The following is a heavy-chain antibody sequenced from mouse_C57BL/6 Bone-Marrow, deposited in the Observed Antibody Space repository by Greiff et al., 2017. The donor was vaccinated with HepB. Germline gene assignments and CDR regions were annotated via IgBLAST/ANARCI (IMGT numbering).Heavy chain of an antibody. J-gene: IGHJ2*01. CDR2: IDPENGDT. D-gene: IGHD1-1*01. V-gene: IGHV14-4*01. CDR3: TTYLLLRFDY. Sequence: VQLQQSGAELVRPGASVKLSCTASGFNIKDDYMHWVKQRPEQGLEWIGWIDPENGDTEYASKFQGKATITADTSSNTAYLQLSSLTSEDTAVYYCTTYLLLRFDYWGQGTTLTVSS. CDR1: GFNIKDDY.